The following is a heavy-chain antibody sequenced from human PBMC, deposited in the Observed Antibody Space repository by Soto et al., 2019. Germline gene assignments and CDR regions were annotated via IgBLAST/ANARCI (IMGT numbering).Heavy chain of an antibody. Sequence: GGSLRLSCAASGFTFSSYGMHWVRQAPGKGLEWVAVIWYDGSNKYYADSVKGRFTISRDNSKNTLYLQMNSLRAEDTAVYYCAREQDDSSGYYYYFDYWGQGTLVTVSS. CDR2: IWYDGSNK. CDR1: GFTFSSYG. J-gene: IGHJ4*02. CDR3: AREQDDSSGYYYYFDY. D-gene: IGHD3-22*01. V-gene: IGHV3-33*01.